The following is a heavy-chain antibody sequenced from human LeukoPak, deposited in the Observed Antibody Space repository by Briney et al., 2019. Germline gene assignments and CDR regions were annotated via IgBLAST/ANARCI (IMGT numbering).Heavy chain of an antibody. CDR3: ARDADSSGWYYYAFDI. D-gene: IGHD6-19*01. CDR2: ISGSSDST. CDR1: GFTFSNYV. J-gene: IGHJ3*02. Sequence: GGSLRLSCAISGFTFSNYVMSWVRQAPGKGLEWVSAISGSSDSTYDADSVKGRFTTSRDNSKNTLYLQMNSLRAEDTAVYYCARDADSSGWYYYAFDIWGQGTMVTVSS. V-gene: IGHV3-23*01.